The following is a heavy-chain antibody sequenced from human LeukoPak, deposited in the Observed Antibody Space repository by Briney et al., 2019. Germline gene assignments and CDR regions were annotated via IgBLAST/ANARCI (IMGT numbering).Heavy chain of an antibody. J-gene: IGHJ5*02. D-gene: IGHD3-10*01. CDR1: GFTFSSYA. CDR2: ISWSSGSI. Sequence: GGSLRLSCAASGFTFSSYAMSWVRQAPGKGLEWVSGISWSSGSIGYADSVKGRFTISRDNAKNSLYLQMNSLRAEDTALYYCAKDKREVLLWFGESTPAGFDPWGQGTLVTVSS. V-gene: IGHV3-9*01. CDR3: AKDKREVLLWFGESTPAGFDP.